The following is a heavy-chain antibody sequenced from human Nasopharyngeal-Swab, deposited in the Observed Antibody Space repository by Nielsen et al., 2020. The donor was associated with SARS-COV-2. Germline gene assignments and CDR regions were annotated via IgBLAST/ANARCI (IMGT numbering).Heavy chain of an antibody. J-gene: IGHJ1*01. CDR3: ARVEWGGVWFGELPTAEYFQH. V-gene: IGHV3-7*03. Sequence: GGSLRLSCAASGFTFSSYWMSWVRQAPGKGLEWVANIKQDGSEKYYVDSVKGRFTISRDNAKNSLYLQMNSLRAEDTAVYYCARVEWGGVWFGELPTAEYFQHWGQGTLVTVSS. CDR1: GFTFSSYW. CDR2: IKQDGSEK. D-gene: IGHD3-10*01.